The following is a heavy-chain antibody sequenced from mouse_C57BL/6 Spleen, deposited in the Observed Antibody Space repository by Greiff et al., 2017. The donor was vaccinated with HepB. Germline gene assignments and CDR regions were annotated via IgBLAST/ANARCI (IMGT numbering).Heavy chain of an antibody. Sequence: VQLQQSGPELVKPGASVKISCKASGYTFTDYYMNWVKQSHGKSLEWIGDINPNNGGTSYNQKFKGKATLTVDKSSSTAYMELRSLTSEDSAVYYCAKSKYYGSSYFDYWGQGTTLTVSS. CDR1: GYTFTDYY. CDR3: AKSKYYGSSYFDY. CDR2: INPNNGGT. J-gene: IGHJ2*01. D-gene: IGHD1-1*01. V-gene: IGHV1-26*01.